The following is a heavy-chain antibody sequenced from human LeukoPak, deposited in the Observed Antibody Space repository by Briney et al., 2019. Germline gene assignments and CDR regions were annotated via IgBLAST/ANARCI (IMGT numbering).Heavy chain of an antibody. CDR2: ISSSSSYI. CDR1: GFTFSSYS. J-gene: IGHJ6*03. V-gene: IGHV3-21*01. D-gene: IGHD3-3*01. Sequence: GGSLRLSCAASGFTFSSYSMNWVRQAPGKGLEWVSSISSSSSYIYYADSVKGRFTISRDNAKNSLNLQMNSLRAEDTAVYYCARDTGGENYGFWSGYYGKYYYYYYMDVWGKGTTVTVSS. CDR3: ARDTGGENYGFWSGYYGKYYYYYYMDV.